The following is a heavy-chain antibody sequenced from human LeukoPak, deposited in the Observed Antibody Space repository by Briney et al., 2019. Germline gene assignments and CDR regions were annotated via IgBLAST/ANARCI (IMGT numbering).Heavy chain of an antibody. CDR2: IYYTGST. CDR1: GDSINSYS. V-gene: IGHV4-59*01. D-gene: IGHD5/OR15-5a*01. CDR3: ARLSGSPLSKYYYHMDV. Sequence: SETLSLTCTVSGDSINSYSWSWIRQPPGKGLEWIGYIYYTGSTNYNPSLKSRVTISVDTSKNRLSLRLNSVTAADTAVYYCARLSGSPLSKYYYHMDVWGKGTTATVS. J-gene: IGHJ6*03.